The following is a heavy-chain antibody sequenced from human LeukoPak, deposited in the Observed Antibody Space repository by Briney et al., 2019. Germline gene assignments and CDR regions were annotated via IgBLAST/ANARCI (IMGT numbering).Heavy chain of an antibody. CDR1: GYTFTSYY. CDR2: INPSGGRT. CDR3: ARGGHVRVYDNSYYGHY. Sequence: ASVKVSRKASGYTFTSYYMYWVRQAPGQGLEWMGIINPSGGRTSYAQKFQGRVTMTRDMSTSTVYMELSSLRSEDTAVYYCARGGHVRVYDNSYYGHYWGQGTLVTVSS. D-gene: IGHD3-22*01. J-gene: IGHJ4*02. V-gene: IGHV1-46*01.